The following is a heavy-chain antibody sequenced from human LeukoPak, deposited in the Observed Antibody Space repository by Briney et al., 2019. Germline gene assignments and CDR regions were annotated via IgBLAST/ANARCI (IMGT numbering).Heavy chain of an antibody. CDR3: ARDLVVGEPHFDPGSYLDY. Sequence: ASVKVSCKASGYTFTSYYMHWVRQAPGQGLEWMGIINPSGGSTSYAQKFQGRVTMTRDTSTSTVYMELGSLRSEDTAVYYCARDLVVGEPHFDPGSYLDYWGRGTLVTVSS. CDR1: GYTFTSYY. CDR2: INPSGGST. V-gene: IGHV1-46*01. D-gene: IGHD2-8*02. J-gene: IGHJ4*02.